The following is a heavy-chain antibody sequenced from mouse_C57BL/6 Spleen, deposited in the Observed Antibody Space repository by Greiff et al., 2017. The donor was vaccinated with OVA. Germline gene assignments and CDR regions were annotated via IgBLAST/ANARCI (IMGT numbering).Heavy chain of an antibody. Sequence: DVMLVESGGDLVKPGGSLKLSCAASGFTFSSYGMSWVRQTPDKRLEWVATISSGGYTYYPDSVKGRFTISRDNAKNTLYLQMSSLKSEDTAMYYCARHWEGYYFDYWGQGTTLTVSS. J-gene: IGHJ2*01. V-gene: IGHV5-6*02. D-gene: IGHD3-2*02. CDR2: ISSGGYT. CDR3: ARHWEGYYFDY. CDR1: GFTFSSYG.